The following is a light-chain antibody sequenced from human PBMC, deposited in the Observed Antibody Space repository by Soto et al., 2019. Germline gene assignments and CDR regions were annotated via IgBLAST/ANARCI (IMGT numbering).Light chain of an antibody. J-gene: IGKJ4*01. CDR3: QQYENLPLT. CDR1: QDINNF. Sequence: DIQMTQSPSSLSASVGDTVTITCQASQDINNFLNWYQQKPGKAPKLLIYDASNVETGVPSRFSGRGSGTDFTFTITNLQPEDIAVYFCQQYENLPLTFGGGTKVDI. CDR2: DAS. V-gene: IGKV1-33*01.